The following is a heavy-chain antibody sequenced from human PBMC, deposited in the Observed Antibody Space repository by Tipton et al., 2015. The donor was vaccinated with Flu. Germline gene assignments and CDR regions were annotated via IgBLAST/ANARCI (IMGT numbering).Heavy chain of an antibody. CDR1: GDSIGSRYY. Sequence: TLSLTCSVFGDSIGSRYYWAWIRQPPGKGLGWIGNVHRSGSPHYNPSLKSRVTISVDTSKNQFSLKLTSVTAADTAVYSCGHSASLVRYFQQWRQGTPVTVSS. CDR3: GHSASLVRYFQQ. CDR2: VHRSGSP. J-gene: IGHJ1*01. D-gene: IGHD3-10*01. V-gene: IGHV4-38-2*01.